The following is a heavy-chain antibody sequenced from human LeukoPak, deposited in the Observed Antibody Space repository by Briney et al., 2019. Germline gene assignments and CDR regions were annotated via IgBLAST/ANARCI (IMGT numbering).Heavy chain of an antibody. CDR1: GGSISSGGYY. Sequence: PSETLSLTCTVSGGSISSGGYYWSWIRQHPGKGLEWIGYIYYTGSTYYNPSLKSRVTISVDTSKNQFSLKLTSVTAADTAVYYCAREDDRIAASGPFFEYWGQGALVTVSS. CDR2: IYYTGST. D-gene: IGHD6-13*01. V-gene: IGHV4-31*03. CDR3: AREDDRIAASGPFFEY. J-gene: IGHJ4*02.